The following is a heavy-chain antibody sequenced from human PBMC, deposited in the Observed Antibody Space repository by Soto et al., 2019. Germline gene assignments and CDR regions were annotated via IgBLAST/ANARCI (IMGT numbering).Heavy chain of an antibody. CDR2: IYYSGST. Sequence: QVQLQESGPGLVKPSQTLSLTCTVSGGSILSGVYYWSWIRQPPGKGLEWIGYIYYSGSTYYNPSLKSRVTISVDTSKNHFSLKMSYVTAADTAVYYCASKSVRPGSFDYWAQGTLVTVSS. D-gene: IGHD4-4*01. CDR1: GGSILSGVYY. J-gene: IGHJ4*02. CDR3: ASKSVRPGSFDY. V-gene: IGHV4-30-4*01.